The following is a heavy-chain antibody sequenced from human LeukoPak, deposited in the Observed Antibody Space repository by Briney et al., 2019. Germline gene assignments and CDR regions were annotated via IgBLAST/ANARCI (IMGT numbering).Heavy chain of an antibody. CDR2: INPSGSST. Sequence: ASVKVSCKASGYTFTSYYMHWVRQAPGQGLEWMGIINPSGSSTSYAQKFQGRATMTRDTSTSTVYMELSSLRSEDTAVYYCARDGGTRPYGMDVWGQGTTVTVSS. J-gene: IGHJ6*02. V-gene: IGHV1-46*01. D-gene: IGHD2-15*01. CDR3: ARDGGTRPYGMDV. CDR1: GYTFTSYY.